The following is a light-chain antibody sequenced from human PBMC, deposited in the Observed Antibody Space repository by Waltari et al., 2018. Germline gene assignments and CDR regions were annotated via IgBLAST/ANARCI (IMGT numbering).Light chain of an antibody. CDR3: QQYGSSILYT. Sequence: VLTQSPGTLSLSPGERVTLSCRASQSLTKRYLAWYQQKPGQAPRLLCFGTSSRAAGIPDRFSGSGSGTDFTLTISRLEPEDFAVYYCQQYGSSILYTFGQGTKLEIK. V-gene: IGKV3-20*01. CDR2: GTS. J-gene: IGKJ2*01. CDR1: QSLTKRY.